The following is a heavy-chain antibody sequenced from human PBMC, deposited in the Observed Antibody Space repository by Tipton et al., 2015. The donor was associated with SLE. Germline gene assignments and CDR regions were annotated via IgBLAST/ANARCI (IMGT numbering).Heavy chain of an antibody. V-gene: IGHV3-30-3*01. D-gene: IGHD6-19*01. CDR2: ISYDGSNK. J-gene: IGHJ3*02. CDR1: GFTFSSYA. Sequence: SLRLSCAASGFTFSSYAMHWVRQAPGKGLEWVAVISYDGSNKYYADSVKGRFTISRDNSKNTLYLQMNSLRAEDTAVYYCARDYLAVAGIGAFDIWGQGTMVTVSS. CDR3: ARDYLAVAGIGAFDI.